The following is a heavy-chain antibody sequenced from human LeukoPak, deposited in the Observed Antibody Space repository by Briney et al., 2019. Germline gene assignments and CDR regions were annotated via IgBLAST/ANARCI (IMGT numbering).Heavy chain of an antibody. V-gene: IGHV4-30-4*01. Sequence: PSETLSLTCTVSGGSISSGDYYWSWIRQPPGKGLEWIGYIYYSGSTYYNPSLKSRVTISVDTSKNQFSLKLSSVTAADTAVYYCARDRAAAAGTGDYWGQGTLVTVSS. CDR3: ARDRAAAAGTGDY. D-gene: IGHD6-13*01. CDR1: GGSISSGDYY. CDR2: IYYSGST. J-gene: IGHJ4*02.